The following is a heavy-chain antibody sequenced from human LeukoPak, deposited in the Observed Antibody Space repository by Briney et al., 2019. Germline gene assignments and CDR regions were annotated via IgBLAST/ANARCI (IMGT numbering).Heavy chain of an antibody. Sequence: GGSLRLSCAASGFTFSSYSMDWVCQAPGKGLEWVSYISGSSSAIYYADSLKGRFTISRDNAKNSLYLQMNSLSAEDMAVYYCARVIGSYGDSAYWGQGTLVTVSS. CDR2: ISGSSSAI. CDR3: ARVIGSYGDSAY. CDR1: GFTFSSYS. V-gene: IGHV3-48*04. J-gene: IGHJ4*02. D-gene: IGHD1-26*01.